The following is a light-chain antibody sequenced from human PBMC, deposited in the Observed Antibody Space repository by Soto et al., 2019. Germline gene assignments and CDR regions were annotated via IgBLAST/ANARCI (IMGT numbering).Light chain of an antibody. CDR2: WAS. Sequence: DIVMTQSPDSLAVSLGERATINCKSSRSVLYSSNNKNYLTWYQQKPGQPPKLLIYWASTRESGVPDRFSGSGSGTDFTLTISSLQAEDVAVYSCQQYYSIPYTFGQGTKLEIK. CDR1: RSVLYSSNNKNY. J-gene: IGKJ2*01. CDR3: QQYYSIPYT. V-gene: IGKV4-1*01.